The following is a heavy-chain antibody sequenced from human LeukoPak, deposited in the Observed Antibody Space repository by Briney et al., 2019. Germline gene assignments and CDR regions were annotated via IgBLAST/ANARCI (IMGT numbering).Heavy chain of an antibody. V-gene: IGHV3-30*02. Sequence: GGSLRLSCAASGFSFTSYWMHWVRQAPGKGLEWVAFIRYDGSNKYYADSVKGRFTISRDNSKNTLYLQMNSLRAEDTAVYYCAKDLLGATIPNWFDPWGQGTLVTVSS. CDR3: AKDLLGATIPNWFDP. CDR2: IRYDGSNK. D-gene: IGHD1-26*01. CDR1: GFSFTSYW. J-gene: IGHJ5*02.